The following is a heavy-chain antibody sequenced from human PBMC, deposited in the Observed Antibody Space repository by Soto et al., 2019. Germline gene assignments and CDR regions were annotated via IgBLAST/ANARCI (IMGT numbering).Heavy chain of an antibody. V-gene: IGHV1-69*13. CDR1: GGTFSSYA. CDR2: IIPIFGTA. D-gene: IGHD6-6*01. Sequence: SVKVSCKASGGTFSSYAISWVRQAPGQGLEWMGGIIPIFGTANYAQKFQGRVTITADESTSTAYMELSSLRSEDTAVYYCARGGSGIAARVDFQHWGQGTLVTV. CDR3: ARGGSGIAARVDFQH. J-gene: IGHJ1*01.